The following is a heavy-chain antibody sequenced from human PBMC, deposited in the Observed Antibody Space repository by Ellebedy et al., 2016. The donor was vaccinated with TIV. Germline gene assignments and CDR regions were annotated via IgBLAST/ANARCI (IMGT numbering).Heavy chain of an antibody. CDR1: GGSISSGDYS. V-gene: IGHV4-30-2*01. CDR2: MYQSGST. J-gene: IGHJ4*02. CDR3: ARAQVGASKYFDY. Sequence: MPSETLSLTCAVSGGSISSGDYSWSWIRQPPGKGLEWFGYMYQSGSTYYNPSLKNRVTFSIDRSKNQFSLNLSSVTAADTAVYYCARAQVGASKYFDYWGQGTLVTVSS. D-gene: IGHD1-26*01.